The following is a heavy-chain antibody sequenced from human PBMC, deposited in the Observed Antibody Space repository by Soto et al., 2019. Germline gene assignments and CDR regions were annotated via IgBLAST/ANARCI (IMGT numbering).Heavy chain of an antibody. CDR2: INHSGGVT. CDR1: GFTFSSYA. J-gene: IGHJ4*02. D-gene: IGHD3-9*01. Sequence: HPGGSLRLSCAASGFTFSSYAMSWVRQTPGKGLEWVSSINHSGGVTYYAGSVKGRFTISRDSSKNTLYLQMNSLRAEDTAIYYCAKDLRYDILTPVDYWGEGTLVTVSS. V-gene: IGHV3-23*01. CDR3: AKDLRYDILTPVDY.